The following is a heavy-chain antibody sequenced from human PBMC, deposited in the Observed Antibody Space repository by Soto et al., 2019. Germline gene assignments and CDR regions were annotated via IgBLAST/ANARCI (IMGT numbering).Heavy chain of an antibody. J-gene: IGHJ4*02. CDR1: GFTFSSYA. CDR3: ARTIQLWNAKYFDY. D-gene: IGHD5-18*01. Sequence: GGSLRLSCAASGFTFSSYAMSWVRQAPGKGLEWVSAISGSGGSTYYADSVKGRFTISRDNSKNTLYLQMNSLRAEDTAVYYCARTIQLWNAKYFDYWGQGTLVTVSS. CDR2: ISGSGGST. V-gene: IGHV3-23*01.